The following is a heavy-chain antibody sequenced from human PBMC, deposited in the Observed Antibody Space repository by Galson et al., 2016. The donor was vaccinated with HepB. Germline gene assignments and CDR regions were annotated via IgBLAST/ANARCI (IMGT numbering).Heavy chain of an antibody. CDR1: GFSVSSNY. D-gene: IGHD4-17*01. CDR3: AREGGVDYVDYLRY. J-gene: IGHJ4*02. CDR2: IYSGGST. Sequence: SLRLSCAASGFSVSSNYLSWVRQALGKGLGWVAVIYSGGSTFNADTGTGRFTISRDTSKNTLYLKMNSPSAEDTDLYDCAREGGVDYVDYLRYWGQGTLVTVSS. V-gene: IGHV3-53*01.